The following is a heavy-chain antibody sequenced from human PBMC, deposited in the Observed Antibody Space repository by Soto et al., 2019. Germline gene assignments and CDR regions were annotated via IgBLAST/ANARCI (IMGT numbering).Heavy chain of an antibody. CDR2: ISTRSTYT. D-gene: IGHD1-1*01. V-gene: IGHV3-11*06. CDR1: GFIFSDYY. Sequence: QVLLVESGGGLVKAGGSLRLSCAASGFIFSDYYMSWVRQTPGKGLEWISYISTRSTYTNYADSVKGRFTISRDNTKNSLYLKMDSRRGKDTAFYYGARDLAWKRGKVGRYYYGMDAWGQGTTVTVSS. CDR3: ARDLAWKRGKVGRYYYGMDA. J-gene: IGHJ6*02.